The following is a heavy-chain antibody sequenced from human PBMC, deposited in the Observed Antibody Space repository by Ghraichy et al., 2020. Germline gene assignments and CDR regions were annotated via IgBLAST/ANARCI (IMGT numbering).Heavy chain of an antibody. V-gene: IGHV3-23*01. Sequence: GGSLRLSCAAFGFTFSTYAMTWVRQAPGKGLEWVSVISGSGGTTYYADSVKGRFTISRDNSKNTLYLQMNSLRAEDTALYYCAKESAAGICDYWGQGTLVTVSS. J-gene: IGHJ4*02. CDR2: ISGSGGTT. CDR3: AKESAAGICDY. CDR1: GFTFSTYA. D-gene: IGHD6-13*01.